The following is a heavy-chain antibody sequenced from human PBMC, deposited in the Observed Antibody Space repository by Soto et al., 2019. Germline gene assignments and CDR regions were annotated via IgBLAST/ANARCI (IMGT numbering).Heavy chain of an antibody. V-gene: IGHV5-51*01. CDR1: GYTFPSFW. CDR3: VRAVVGYCSSASCPGDY. CDR2: IFPTDSTT. J-gene: IGHJ4*02. Sequence: PGESLKISCKGSGYTFPSFWIGWVRQMPGKGLEWMGIIFPTDSTTIYSPSFQGRVTISADKSISTAYVQWSSLKASDGAMYYCVRAVVGYCSSASCPGDYWGQGTLVTVSS. D-gene: IGHD2-2*01.